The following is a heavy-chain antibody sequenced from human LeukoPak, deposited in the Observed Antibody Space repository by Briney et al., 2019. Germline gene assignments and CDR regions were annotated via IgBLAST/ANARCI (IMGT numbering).Heavy chain of an antibody. CDR3: APDLRGSASSLDD. J-gene: IGHJ4*02. Sequence: GGSLRLSCAVSGFTVSSNFMSWVRQAPGKGPEWVSVIYTSGITYYADSVRGRFTISRDNSKNTLYLQMDSLTAEDTAVYYCAPDLRGSASSLDDWGQGTLVTVSS. V-gene: IGHV3-66*01. CDR1: GFTVSSNF. D-gene: IGHD6-25*01. CDR2: IYTSGIT.